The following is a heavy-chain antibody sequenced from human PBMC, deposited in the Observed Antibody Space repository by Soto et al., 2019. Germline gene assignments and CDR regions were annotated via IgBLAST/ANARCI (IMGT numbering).Heavy chain of an antibody. CDR3: ARVIIGELKALDV. J-gene: IGHJ6*02. Sequence: QVQLVESGGGVVQPGRSLRLSCAASGFTFSTYGMHWVRQAPGKGLEWVALIWYDGSDKYYTDSVKGRFTISRDNSKNTLYLQMNSLRAEDTAVYFCARVIIGELKALDVWGQGTTVIVSS. V-gene: IGHV3-33*01. CDR2: IWYDGSDK. CDR1: GFTFSTYG.